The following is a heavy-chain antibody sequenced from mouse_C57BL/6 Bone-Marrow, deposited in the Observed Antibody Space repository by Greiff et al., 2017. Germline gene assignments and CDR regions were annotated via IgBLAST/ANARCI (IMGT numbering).Heavy chain of an antibody. V-gene: IGHV1-50*01. Sequence: VQLQQSGAELVKPGASVKLSCKASGYTFTSYWMQWVKQRPGQGLEWIGEIDPSDSYTNYNQKFKGKATLTVDTSSSTAYMQLSSLTSEDSAVYYCAFLYYGGLWGQGTTLTVSS. CDR2: IDPSDSYT. D-gene: IGHD1-1*01. J-gene: IGHJ2*01. CDR3: AFLYYGGL. CDR1: GYTFTSYW.